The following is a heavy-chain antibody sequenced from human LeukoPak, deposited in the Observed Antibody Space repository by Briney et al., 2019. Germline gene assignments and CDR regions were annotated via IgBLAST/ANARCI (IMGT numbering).Heavy chain of an antibody. Sequence: GGSLRLSCAASGFAFSSYAMIWVRLAPGKGLEWVSAISGSGGSTHYADSVKGRFTISRDNSKNTLYLQMNKLRDEDTAVYYCAKDRAGINLVRGVITGVMDVWGQGTTVTVSS. CDR2: ISGSGGST. CDR3: AKDRAGINLVRGVITGVMDV. D-gene: IGHD3-10*01. V-gene: IGHV3-23*01. J-gene: IGHJ6*02. CDR1: GFAFSSYA.